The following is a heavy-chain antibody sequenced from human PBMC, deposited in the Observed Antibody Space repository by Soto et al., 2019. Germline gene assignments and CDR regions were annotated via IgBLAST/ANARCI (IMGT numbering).Heavy chain of an antibody. CDR3: ARVAYSYVFDY. CDR2: ISYDGSNK. D-gene: IGHD3-10*02. J-gene: IGHJ4*02. V-gene: IGHV3-30-3*01. CDR1: GFTFSSYA. Sequence: PGGSLRLSCAASGFTFSSYAMHWVRQAPGKGLEWVAVISYDGSNKYYADSVKGRFTISRDNSKNTLYLQMNSLRAEDTAVYYCARVAYSYVFDYWGQGTLVTVSS.